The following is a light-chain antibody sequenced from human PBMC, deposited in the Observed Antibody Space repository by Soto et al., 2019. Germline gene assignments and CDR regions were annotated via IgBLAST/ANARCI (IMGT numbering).Light chain of an antibody. CDR3: QQYYSIPIT. CDR1: QSVIYSSNSKNY. CDR2: WAS. Sequence: DIVMTQSPDSLADSLGERVTINCKSSQSVIYSSNSKNYLVWYQQKPGQPPKRLIFWASTRESGVPDRFSGRGSGTDFTLTISSLQAEDVAVYYCQQYYSIPITFGQGTRLEIK. J-gene: IGKJ5*01. V-gene: IGKV4-1*01.